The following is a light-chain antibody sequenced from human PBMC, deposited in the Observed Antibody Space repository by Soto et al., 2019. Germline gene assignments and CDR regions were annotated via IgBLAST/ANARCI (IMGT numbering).Light chain of an antibody. Sequence: DIQMTQSPSSLSASVGDRVTITCRASQGISNYLAWYQQKPGKVPKLLIYAASTLESGVPSRFSGSGSGTDFTLTISSLQPEDVATYYCQKYNSAHGAFGKGTRLEIK. CDR2: AAS. J-gene: IGKJ5*01. CDR3: QKYNSAHGA. CDR1: QGISNY. V-gene: IGKV1-27*01.